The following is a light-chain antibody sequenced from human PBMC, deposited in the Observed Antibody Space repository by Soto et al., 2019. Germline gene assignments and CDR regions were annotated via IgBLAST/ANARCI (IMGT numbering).Light chain of an antibody. CDR3: QHFGSSRT. J-gene: IGKJ1*01. CDR1: QSVSSSY. CDR2: GAS. V-gene: IGKV3-20*01. Sequence: EIAWTQSPGTLSLSPGERATLSCRASQSVSSSYLAWYQQKPGQAPRLLIYGASSRATGIPDRFSGSGSGTDFTLTISRLEPEDFAVYYCQHFGSSRTFGQGTKVEIK.